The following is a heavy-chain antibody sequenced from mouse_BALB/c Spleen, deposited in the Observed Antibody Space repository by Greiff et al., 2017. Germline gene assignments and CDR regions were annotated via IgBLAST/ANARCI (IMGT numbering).Heavy chain of an antibody. CDR1: GYTFTSYT. Sequence: VQLQQSGAELARPGASVKMSCKASGYTFTSYTMHWVNQRPGQGLEWIGYINPSSGYTNYNQKFKDKATLTADKSSSTAYMQLSSLTSEDSAVYYCARAGINYYRYGVYAMDYWGQGTSVTVSS. CDR3: ARAGINYYRYGVYAMDY. J-gene: IGHJ4*01. D-gene: IGHD2-14*01. V-gene: IGHV1-4*01. CDR2: INPSSGYT.